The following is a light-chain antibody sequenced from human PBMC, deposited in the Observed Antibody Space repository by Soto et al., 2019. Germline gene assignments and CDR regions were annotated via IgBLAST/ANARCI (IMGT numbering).Light chain of an antibody. Sequence: QSVLTQPASVSGSPGQSITISCTGTSSDVGAYNLVSWYQQHPGKAPKLIIYEVSRRPSGISNRFSGSKSGDTASLTISGLQAEDEADYFCCSYAGTVAYVFGTGTKVTVL. V-gene: IGLV2-23*02. J-gene: IGLJ1*01. CDR2: EVS. CDR1: SSDVGAYNL. CDR3: CSYAGTVAYV.